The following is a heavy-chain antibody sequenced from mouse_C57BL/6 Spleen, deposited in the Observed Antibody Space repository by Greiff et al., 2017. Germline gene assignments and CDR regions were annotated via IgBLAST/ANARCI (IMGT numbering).Heavy chain of an antibody. V-gene: IGHV1-64*01. CDR3: ARKGDFYAMDY. CDR1: GYTFTSYW. CDR2: IHPNSGST. Sequence: QVQLQQPGAELVKPGASVKLSCKASGYTFTSYWMHWVKQRPGQGLEWIGMIHPNSGSTNYNEKFKSKATLTVDKSSSTAYMQLSSLTSEASAVYYCARKGDFYAMDYWGQGTSVTVSS. J-gene: IGHJ4*01. D-gene: IGHD3-3*01.